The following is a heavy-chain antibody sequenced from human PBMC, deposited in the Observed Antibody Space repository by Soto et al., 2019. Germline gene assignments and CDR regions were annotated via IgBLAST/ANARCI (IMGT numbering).Heavy chain of an antibody. J-gene: IGHJ4*02. V-gene: IGHV5-51*01. D-gene: IGHD6-6*01. Sequence: PAESLKISCNGSGYSLSSHWIGWVRQMPWKGLEWMGIIYPGDSNIRYSPSFEGQIDMSADRSINTAYLRLSSLKASDTATYYCARHLDEYSSASGFDYWGQGTLVTVSS. CDR1: GYSLSSHW. CDR2: IYPGDSNI. CDR3: ARHLDEYSSASGFDY.